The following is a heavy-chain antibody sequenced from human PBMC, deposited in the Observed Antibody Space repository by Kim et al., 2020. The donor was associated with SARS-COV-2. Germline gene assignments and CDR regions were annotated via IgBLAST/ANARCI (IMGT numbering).Heavy chain of an antibody. Sequence: ASVKVSCKASGGTFSSYAISWVRQAPGQGLEWMGGIIPIFGTANYAQKFQGRVTITADESTSTAYMELSSLRSEDTAVYYCARGGYSGGSPITFRNWFDPWGQGTLVTVSS. CDR1: GGTFSSYA. CDR3: ARGGYSGGSPITFRNWFDP. D-gene: IGHD2-15*01. J-gene: IGHJ5*02. CDR2: IIPIFGTA. V-gene: IGHV1-69*13.